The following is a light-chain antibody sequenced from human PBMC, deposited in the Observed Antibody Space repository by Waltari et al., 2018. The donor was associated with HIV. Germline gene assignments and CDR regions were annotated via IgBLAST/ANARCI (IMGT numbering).Light chain of an antibody. CDR2: KDS. V-gene: IGLV3-25*03. J-gene: IGLJ3*02. CDR1: ALPKRY. CDR3: QSADSSGTYRV. Sequence: SYELTQPPSLSVSPGQTARITCSGDALPKRYAYWYQQKPGQAPVLVIYKDSERPSGIPERFSGSSSGTTVTLTISGVQAEDEADYYCQSADSSGTYRVFGGGTKLTVL.